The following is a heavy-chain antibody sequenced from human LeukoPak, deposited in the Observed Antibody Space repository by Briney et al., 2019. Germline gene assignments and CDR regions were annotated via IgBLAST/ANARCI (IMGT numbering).Heavy chain of an antibody. CDR3: ARDPDRDGVDY. Sequence: GGSLRLSCAASGFTFTSYWMNWVRQPPGMGLEWVANIKQDGSEKYYVDSVKGRFTISRDNAKNSLYLQMNSLRAEDTAVYYCARDPDRDGVDYWGQGTLVTVSS. CDR2: IKQDGSEK. D-gene: IGHD1-14*01. V-gene: IGHV3-7*01. J-gene: IGHJ4*02. CDR1: GFTFTSYW.